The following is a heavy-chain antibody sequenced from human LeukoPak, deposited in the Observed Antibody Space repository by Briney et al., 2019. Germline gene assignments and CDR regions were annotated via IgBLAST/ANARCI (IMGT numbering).Heavy chain of an antibody. V-gene: IGHV1-8*01. D-gene: IGHD2-15*01. CDR1: GYTFTSYD. Sequence: ASVKVSCKASGYTFTSYDINWVRQATGQGLEWTGWMNPNSGNTGYAQKFQGRVTMTRNTSISTAYMELSSLRSEDTAVYYCARGPIRYCSGGSCYSTTRPFDYWGQGTLVTVSS. CDR3: ARGPIRYCSGGSCYSTTRPFDY. J-gene: IGHJ4*02. CDR2: MNPNSGNT.